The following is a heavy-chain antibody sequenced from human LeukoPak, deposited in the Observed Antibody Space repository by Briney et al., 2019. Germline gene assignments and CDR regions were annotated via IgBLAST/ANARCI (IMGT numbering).Heavy chain of an antibody. Sequence: GESLKISCKGSGYSFTSYWIGWVRQMPGKGLEWMGIIYPGDSDTRYSPSFQGQVTISADKSISTAYLQWSSLKASDTAMYYCFTCGGDCWRSVDFDYWGQGTLVTVSS. D-gene: IGHD2-21*02. J-gene: IGHJ4*02. CDR2: IYPGDSDT. V-gene: IGHV5-51*01. CDR3: FTCGGDCWRSVDFDY. CDR1: GYSFTSYW.